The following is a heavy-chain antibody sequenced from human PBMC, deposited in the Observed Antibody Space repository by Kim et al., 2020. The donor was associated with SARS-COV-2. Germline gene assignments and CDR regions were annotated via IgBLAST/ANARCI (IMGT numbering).Heavy chain of an antibody. J-gene: IGHJ4*02. CDR3: ARDTAMAPPAWLDY. CDR2: IKQDGSEK. D-gene: IGHD5-18*01. V-gene: IGHV3-7*05. Sequence: GGSLRLSCAASGFTFSSYWMSWVRQAPGKGLEWVANIKQDGSEKYYVDSVKGRFTISRDNAKNSLYLQMNSLRAEDTAVYYCARDTAMAPPAWLDYWGQGTLVTVSS. CDR1: GFTFSSYW.